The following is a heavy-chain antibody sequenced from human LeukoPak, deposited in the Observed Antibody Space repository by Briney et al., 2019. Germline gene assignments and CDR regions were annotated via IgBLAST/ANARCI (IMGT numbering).Heavy chain of an antibody. CDR2: ISGSGGST. J-gene: IGHJ4*02. CDR1: GFTFTSYA. V-gene: IGHV3-23*01. CDR3: ARAGTYYFGSGSNYNPTDS. Sequence: PGGSLRLSCAGSGFTFTSYAMNWVRQAPGKGLEWVSVISGSGGSTLYADSVKGRFTISRDNSKNTMYLQMNSLRAEDTAVYYCARAGTYYFGSGSNYNPTDSWGQGILVTVSS. D-gene: IGHD3-10*01.